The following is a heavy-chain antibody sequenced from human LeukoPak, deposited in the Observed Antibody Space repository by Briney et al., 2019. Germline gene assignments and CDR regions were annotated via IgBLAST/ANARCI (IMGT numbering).Heavy chain of an antibody. V-gene: IGHV1-24*01. J-gene: IGHJ4*02. CDR2: FDPEDGET. D-gene: IGHD6-19*01. Sequence: ASVKVSCKASGYTFSGYYMHWVRQAPGKGLEWMGGFDPEDGETIYAQKFQGRVTMTEDTSTDTAYMELSSLRSEDTAVYYCARDFSSGWPPGYWGQGTLATVS. CDR1: GYTFSGYY. CDR3: ARDFSSGWPPGY.